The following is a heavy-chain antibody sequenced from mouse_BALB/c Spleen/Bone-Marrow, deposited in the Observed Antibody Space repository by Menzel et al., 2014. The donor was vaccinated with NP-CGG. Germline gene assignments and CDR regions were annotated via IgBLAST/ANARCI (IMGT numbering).Heavy chain of an antibody. CDR2: IYPHTSDT. J-gene: IGHJ2*01. D-gene: IGHD1-1*01. CDR1: GYPFTDYN. Sequence: EVQLVELGPELVKPGASVKISCKASGYPFTDYNMHWVKQSHGKSLEWIGYIYPHTSDTGYNQKFRNKATLTVDISSSTAYMVLRSLTSEDSAVYYCVRAPPITSVVTRDYWGQGTTLTVSS. V-gene: IGHV1S29*02. CDR3: VRAPPITSVVTRDY.